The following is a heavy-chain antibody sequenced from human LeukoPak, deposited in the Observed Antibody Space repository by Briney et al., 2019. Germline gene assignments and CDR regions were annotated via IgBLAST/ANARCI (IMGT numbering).Heavy chain of an antibody. CDR2: VNLQGST. V-gene: IGHV4-4*02. CDR1: GGSITQTNY. Sequence: SGTLSLTCGVSGGSITQTNYWTWLRQPPGKGLELIGEVNLQGSTNYNPSLMGRVAISVDKSENHVSLHLTSVTAADTAVYYCAREGGPYRPLDYSGQGTLVTVSS. CDR3: AREGGPYRPLDY. J-gene: IGHJ4*02.